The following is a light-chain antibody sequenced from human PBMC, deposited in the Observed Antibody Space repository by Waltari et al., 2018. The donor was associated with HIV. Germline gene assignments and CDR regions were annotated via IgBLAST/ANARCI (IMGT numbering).Light chain of an antibody. CDR1: QSLLHTNGYDY. V-gene: IGKV2-28*01. CDR2: FGS. CDR3: MQPLHAPFT. Sequence: IVMTQSPLSLPVTPGQPASISCKSSQSLLHTNGYDYLDWYLQKPGQSPQLLIYFGSNRAFGVPDRFSGSGSGTDFTLKISRVEAEDVGVYYCMQPLHAPFTFGPGTKVDIK. J-gene: IGKJ3*01.